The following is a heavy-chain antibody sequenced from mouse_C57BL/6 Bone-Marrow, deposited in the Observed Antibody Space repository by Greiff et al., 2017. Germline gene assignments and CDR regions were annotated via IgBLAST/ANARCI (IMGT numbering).Heavy chain of an antibody. D-gene: IGHD2-4*01. CDR3: AKKGDCDGGAWFAY. CDR1: GFSLTSYG. CDR2: IWRGGST. Sequence: VQLQQSGPGLVQPSQSLSITCTVSGFSLTSYGVHWVRQSPGKGLEWLGVIWRGGSTDYNAAFMSRLSITKDNSKSQVFFKMNSLQADDTAIYYCAKKGDCDGGAWFAYWGQGTLVTVSA. J-gene: IGHJ3*01. V-gene: IGHV2-5*01.